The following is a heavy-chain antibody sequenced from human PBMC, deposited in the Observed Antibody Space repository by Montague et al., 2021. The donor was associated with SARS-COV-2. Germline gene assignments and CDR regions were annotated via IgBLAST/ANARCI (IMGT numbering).Heavy chain of an antibody. V-gene: IGHV4-34*01. Sequence: SETLSLTCAVYGGSFSDYYWSWIRQPPGKGLEWIGEINHRGTSNYNPSLKSRVSISVDTSKNQFSLYLSSVTAADTAVYYCARGRQHFNMIVVVMTGGEYYFDSRGQGTLVTVSS. CDR1: GGSFSDYY. CDR2: INHRGTS. D-gene: IGHD3-22*01. J-gene: IGHJ4*02. CDR3: ARGRQHFNMIVVVMTGGEYYFDS.